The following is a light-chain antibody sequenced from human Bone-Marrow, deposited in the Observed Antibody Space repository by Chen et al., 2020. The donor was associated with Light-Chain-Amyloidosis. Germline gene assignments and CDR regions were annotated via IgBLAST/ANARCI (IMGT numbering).Light chain of an antibody. V-gene: IGKV3-11*01. CDR1: QSVSNF. CDR2: DTS. Sequence: EIVLTQSPATLSLSPGGRATLSCRASQSVSNFLAWYQQKPGQAPRLLIYDTSKRAPGIPARFSGSRSGTGFTLTSSGLEPDDFADYYCQQRSSWWLTFGGGTRVEIK. J-gene: IGKJ4*01. CDR3: QQRSSWWLT.